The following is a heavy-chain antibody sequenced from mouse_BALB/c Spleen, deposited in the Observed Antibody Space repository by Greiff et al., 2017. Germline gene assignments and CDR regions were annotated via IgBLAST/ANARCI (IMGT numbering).Heavy chain of an antibody. Sequence: VQLKESGPELVKPGASVKVSCKASGYAFTSYNMYWVKQSHGKSLEWIGYIDPYNGGTSYNQKFKGKATLTVDKSSSTAYMHLNSLTSEDSAVYYCAKGGIRYGNYWYFEVWGAGTTVTVSS. D-gene: IGHD2-1*01. J-gene: IGHJ1*01. CDR2: IDPYNGGT. CDR1: GYAFTSYN. CDR3: AKGGIRYGNYWYFEV. V-gene: IGHV1S135*01.